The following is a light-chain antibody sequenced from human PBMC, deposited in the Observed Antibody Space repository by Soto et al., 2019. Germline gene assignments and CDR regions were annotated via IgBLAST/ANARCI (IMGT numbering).Light chain of an antibody. CDR2: DTS. Sequence: QAVVTQEPSLTVSPGGTVTLTCGSSTGAVTSGHYPYWFQQKPGQAPRTLIYDTSNKHSWTPARFSGALRGGKAALTLSGAQPEDEAEYYCLLSYSGARAGVFGTGTKVTVL. J-gene: IGLJ1*01. V-gene: IGLV7-46*01. CDR3: LLSYSGARAGV. CDR1: TGAVTSGHY.